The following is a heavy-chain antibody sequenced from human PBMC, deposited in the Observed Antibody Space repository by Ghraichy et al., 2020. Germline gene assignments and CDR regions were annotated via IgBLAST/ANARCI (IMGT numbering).Heavy chain of an antibody. D-gene: IGHD4-23*01. Sequence: SETLSLTCAVYGGSFSGYYWSWIRQPPGKGLEWIGEINHSGSTNYNPSLKSRVTISVDTSKNQFSLKLSSVTAADTAVYYCARGDDYGGNSGFYAFDIWGQGTMVTVSS. V-gene: IGHV4-34*01. CDR1: GGSFSGYY. CDR3: ARGDDYGGNSGFYAFDI. J-gene: IGHJ3*02. CDR2: INHSGST.